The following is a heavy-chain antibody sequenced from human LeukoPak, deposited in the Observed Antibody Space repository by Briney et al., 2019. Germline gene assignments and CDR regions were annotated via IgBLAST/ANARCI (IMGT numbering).Heavy chain of an antibody. J-gene: IGHJ6*02. CDR2: INAGNGDT. D-gene: IGHD3-10*01. Sequence: ASVKVSCKASGYTFTNYIIHWVRQAPGQRLEWMGWINAGNGDTKYSQKFQVRVTITRDTSASTAYMELSSLRSEDTAVYYCARAVTRLREGKYHYDMDVWGQGTTVTVSS. V-gene: IGHV1-3*01. CDR1: GYTFTNYI. CDR3: ARAVTRLREGKYHYDMDV.